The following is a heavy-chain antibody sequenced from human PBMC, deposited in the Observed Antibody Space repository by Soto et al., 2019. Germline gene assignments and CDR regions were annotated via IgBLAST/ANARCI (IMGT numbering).Heavy chain of an antibody. CDR1: RLTFSNYA. Sequence: EVQVLESGGGLVQPGGSLRLSCVISRLTFSNYALNWVRQAPGKGLEWVSSISGSGYTTYYADSVKGRFTISRDNSKNTLYLQMNSLRVEDTALYYCAKADYSYSWAPGDYWGQGTLVTVSS. D-gene: IGHD6-13*01. CDR2: ISGSGYTT. V-gene: IGHV3-23*01. J-gene: IGHJ4*02. CDR3: AKADYSYSWAPGDY.